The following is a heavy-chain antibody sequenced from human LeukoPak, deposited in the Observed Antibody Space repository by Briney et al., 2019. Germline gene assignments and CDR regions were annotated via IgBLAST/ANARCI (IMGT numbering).Heavy chain of an antibody. CDR1: GFTFSTYC. J-gene: IGHJ4*02. Sequence: AGGSLRLSCAASGFTFSTYCMHWVRQAPGKGPMWVSRICPDGTVTNYADSVKARFIISRDNARNTVCLQMNSLRVEDTAVYYCVRDFRSADYWGQGTLVTVSS. V-gene: IGHV3-74*01. CDR3: VRDFRSADY. CDR2: ICPDGTVT.